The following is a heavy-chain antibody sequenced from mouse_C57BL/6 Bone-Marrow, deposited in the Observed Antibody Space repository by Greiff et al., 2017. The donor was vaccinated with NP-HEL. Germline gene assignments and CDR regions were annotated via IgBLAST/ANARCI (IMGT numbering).Heavy chain of an antibody. V-gene: IGHV1-81*01. CDR1: GYTFTSYG. D-gene: IGHD1-1*01. Sequence: QVQLQQSGAELARPGASVKLSCKASGYTFTSYGISWVKQRPGQGLEWIGEIYPGSGNTYYNEKFKGKATLTADTSSSTAYMELRSLTSEDSAVYFCARRDYYGSSLAYWGQGTLVTVSA. CDR3: ARRDYYGSSLAY. J-gene: IGHJ3*01. CDR2: IYPGSGNT.